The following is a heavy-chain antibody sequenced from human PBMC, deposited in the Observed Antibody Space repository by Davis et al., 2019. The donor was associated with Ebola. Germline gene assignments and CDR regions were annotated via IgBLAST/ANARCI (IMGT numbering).Heavy chain of an antibody. V-gene: IGHV3-33*01. Sequence: GSLRLSCAASGFTFSSYGMHWVRQAPGKGLEWVAVIWYDGSNKYYADSVKGRFTISRDNSKNTLYLQMNSLRAEDTAVYYCARVRSRSSSLRLDYYGMDVWGQGTTVTVSS. D-gene: IGHD6-6*01. CDR3: ARVRSRSSSLRLDYYGMDV. CDR2: IWYDGSNK. J-gene: IGHJ6*02. CDR1: GFTFSSYG.